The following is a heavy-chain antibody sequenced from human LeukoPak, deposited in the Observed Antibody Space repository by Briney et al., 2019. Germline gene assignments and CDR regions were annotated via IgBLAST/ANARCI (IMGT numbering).Heavy chain of an antibody. CDR2: ISGRGGST. Sequence: GGSLRLSCAASGFTFSSYAMSWVRQAPGKGLEWVSAISGRGGSTYYADSVKGRFTVSRDNSKNTLYLQMNSLRAEATAVYYCAKSSYYYGSGSPNWFDPWGQGTLVTVSS. CDR1: GFTFSSYA. V-gene: IGHV3-23*01. CDR3: AKSSYYYGSGSPNWFDP. J-gene: IGHJ5*02. D-gene: IGHD3-10*01.